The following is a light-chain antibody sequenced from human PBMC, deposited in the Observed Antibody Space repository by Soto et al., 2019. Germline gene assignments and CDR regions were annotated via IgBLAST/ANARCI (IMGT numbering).Light chain of an antibody. CDR1: ATDVGAYNY. J-gene: IGLJ2*01. CDR2: AVT. CDR3: SSYTTNITPVV. V-gene: IGLV2-14*01. Sequence: QSVLTQPASVSGSPGQSITISCTGTATDVGAYNYVSWYQQHPGRAPKLIIYAVTDRPSGVSNRFSGSKSGNTASLTISGLQAEDEADYYCSSYTTNITPVVFGGGTKLTVL.